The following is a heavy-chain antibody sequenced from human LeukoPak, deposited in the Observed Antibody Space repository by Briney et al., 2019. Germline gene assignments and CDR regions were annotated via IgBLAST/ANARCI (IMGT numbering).Heavy chain of an antibody. J-gene: IGHJ4*02. CDR1: GFTFSSYS. V-gene: IGHV3-21*01. CDR3: ARLWGDATIYDL. Sequence: PGGSLRLSCAASGFTFSSYSMNWVRQAPGKGLEWVSSISSSSSYIYYADSVKGRFTISRDNAKNSLSLQANSLRVEDTAVYYCARLWGDATIYDLWGQGTLVTVSS. D-gene: IGHD5-12*01. CDR2: ISSSSSYI.